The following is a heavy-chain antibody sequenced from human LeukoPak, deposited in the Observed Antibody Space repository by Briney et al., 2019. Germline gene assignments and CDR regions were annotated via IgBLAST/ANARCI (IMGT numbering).Heavy chain of an antibody. CDR3: ARVLYYDSSGAYYYYYGMDV. Sequence: GGSLRLSCAASGFTVSSYWMSWVRQAPGKGLEWVANIKQDGGEKYYVDSVKGRFTISRDNAKNSLYLQMNSLRAEDTAVYYCARVLYYDSSGAYYYYYGMDVWGQGTTVTVSS. CDR2: IKQDGGEK. J-gene: IGHJ6*02. D-gene: IGHD3-22*01. V-gene: IGHV3-7*01. CDR1: GFTVSSYW.